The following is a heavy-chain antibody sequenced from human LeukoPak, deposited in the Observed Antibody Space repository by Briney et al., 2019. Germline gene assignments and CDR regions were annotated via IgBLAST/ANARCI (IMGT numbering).Heavy chain of an antibody. D-gene: IGHD1/OR15-1a*01. Sequence: PGGSLRLSCAASGFTFSNYAMLWVRQAPGKGLEWVAVIPFDESHKYYADSVEGRFTISRDNPKDMLYLQMNSLRVDDTAVYYCVRDNNGDYWGQGTLVTVSS. J-gene: IGHJ4*02. CDR1: GFTFSNYA. CDR2: IPFDESHK. V-gene: IGHV3-30-3*01. CDR3: VRDNNGDY.